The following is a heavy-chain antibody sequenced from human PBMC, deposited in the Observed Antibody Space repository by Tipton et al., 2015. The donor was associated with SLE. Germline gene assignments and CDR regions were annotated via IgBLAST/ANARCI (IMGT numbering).Heavy chain of an antibody. CDR2: IWYDGNTK. D-gene: IGHD4-17*01. CDR3: ATTTTMTNYIDY. V-gene: IGHV3-33*08. Sequence: SLRLSCVASGFSFSSYGMHWVRQAPDKGLEWVAVIWYDGNTKYYADSVKGRFTISRDNSKNTLYLQLDSLRVEDTAVYFCATTTTMTNYIDYWGQGTLVTVSS. CDR1: GFSFSSYG. J-gene: IGHJ4*02.